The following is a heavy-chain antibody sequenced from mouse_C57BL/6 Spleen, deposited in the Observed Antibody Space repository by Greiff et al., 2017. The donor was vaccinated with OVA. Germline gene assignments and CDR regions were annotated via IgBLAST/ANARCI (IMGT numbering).Heavy chain of an antibody. J-gene: IGHJ1*03. CDR3: ARSGELSRGYFDV. V-gene: IGHV1-50*01. CDR2: IDPSDSYP. Sequence: QVQLQQSGAELVKPGASVKLSCKASGYTFTSYWMQWVKPRPGQGLEWIGEIDPSDSYPNYNQKFKGKATLTVDTSSSTAYMQLSSLTSEDSAVYYCARSGELSRGYFDVWGTGTTVTVSS. CDR1: GYTFTSYW. D-gene: IGHD1-1*02.